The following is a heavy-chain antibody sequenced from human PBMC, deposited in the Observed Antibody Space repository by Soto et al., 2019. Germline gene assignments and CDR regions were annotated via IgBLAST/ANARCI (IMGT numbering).Heavy chain of an antibody. Sequence: QVQLVQSGAEVKKPGASVKVSCKASGYTFTRSGISWVRQAPGQGLEWMGWISTYNGDTNYAQTFKGRVTXTXXXSXXTVHMEVRSLRSDDTAVYYCAREGVAPYYYSGMDVWGQGTPVTVSS. CDR3: AREGVAPYYYSGMDV. CDR1: GYTFTRSG. CDR2: ISTYNGDT. V-gene: IGHV1-18*01. J-gene: IGHJ6*02. D-gene: IGHD5-12*01.